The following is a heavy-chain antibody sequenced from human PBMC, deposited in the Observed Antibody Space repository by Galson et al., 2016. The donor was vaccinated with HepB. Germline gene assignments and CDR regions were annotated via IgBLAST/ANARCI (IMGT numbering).Heavy chain of an antibody. CDR1: GFPFSSYV. J-gene: IGHJ6*02. CDR3: ARAFSASATWYYYYMDV. D-gene: IGHD1-1*01. CDR2: ISNDANFK. Sequence: SLRLSCAASGFPFSSYVMQWVRQAPGKGLEWVAVISNDANFKYYGDSVKGRFTISRDSSRNMLYLHMNSLRAEDTSIYYCARAFSASATWYYYYMDVWGPGTTVTVSS. V-gene: IGHV3-30*03.